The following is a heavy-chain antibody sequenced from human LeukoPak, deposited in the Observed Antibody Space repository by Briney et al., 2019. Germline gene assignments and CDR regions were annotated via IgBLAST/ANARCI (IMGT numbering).Heavy chain of an antibody. CDR1: GYTFTSYD. J-gene: IGHJ4*02. Sequence: ASVKVSCKASGYTFTSYDINWVRQATGQGLEWMGWMNPNSGNTGYAQKFLGRVTMTRNTSISTAYMELSSLRSEDTAVYYCAATVPATAILYDYWGQGTLVTVSS. CDR3: AATVPATAILYDY. V-gene: IGHV1-8*01. D-gene: IGHD2-2*02. CDR2: MNPNSGNT.